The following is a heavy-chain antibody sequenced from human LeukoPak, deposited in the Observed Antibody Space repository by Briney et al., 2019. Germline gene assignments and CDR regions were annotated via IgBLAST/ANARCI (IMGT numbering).Heavy chain of an antibody. J-gene: IGHJ6*03. CDR1: GFTFSNCW. CDR3: ARDPYSGSYGAYYYYYMDV. V-gene: IGHV3-7*01. CDR2: IKQDGGEQ. Sequence: PGGSLRLSCVTSGFTFSNCWMSWVRQAPGKGLEWVANIKQDGGEQYYVDSVKGRFTISRDNSKNTLYLQMNSLRAEDAALYFCARDPYSGSYGAYYYYYMDVWGKGTTVTISS. D-gene: IGHD1-26*01.